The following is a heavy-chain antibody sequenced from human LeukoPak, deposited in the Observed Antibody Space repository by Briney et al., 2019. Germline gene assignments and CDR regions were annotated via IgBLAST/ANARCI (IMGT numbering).Heavy chain of an antibody. Sequence: RGSLRLSCAASGFTFSSYAMNWVRQAPGKGLEWVSAISGSGGSTYYADSVKGRFTISRDNSKNTLYLQMNSLRAEDTAVYYCAKVLSTSMIVVVIGAFDIWGQGTMVTVSS. V-gene: IGHV3-23*01. D-gene: IGHD3-22*01. J-gene: IGHJ3*02. CDR3: AKVLSTSMIVVVIGAFDI. CDR1: GFTFSSYA. CDR2: ISGSGGST.